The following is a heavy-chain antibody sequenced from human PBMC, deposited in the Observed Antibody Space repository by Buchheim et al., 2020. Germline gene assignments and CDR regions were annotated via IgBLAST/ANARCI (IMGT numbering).Heavy chain of an antibody. J-gene: IGHJ6*02. V-gene: IGHV1-69*01. CDR1: GGIFSSYA. D-gene: IGHD6-19*01. CDR3: ARCRRPRIAVAGSSFDYYYGMDV. Sequence: QVQLVQSGAEVKKPGSSVKVSCKASGGIFSSYAISWVRQAPGQGLEWMGGIIPIFGTANYVQKFQGRVTITADESTSTAYMELSSLRSEDTAVYYCARCRRPRIAVAGSSFDYYYGMDVWGQGTT. CDR2: IIPIFGTA.